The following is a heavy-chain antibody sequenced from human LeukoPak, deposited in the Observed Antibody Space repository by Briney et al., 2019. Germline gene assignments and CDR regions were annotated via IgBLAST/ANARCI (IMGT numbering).Heavy chain of an antibody. CDR2: IYYSGGT. D-gene: IGHD4-17*01. V-gene: IGHV4-61*01. CDR1: GGSVSSGSYY. CDR3: ARDDNYGTFDY. J-gene: IGHJ4*02. Sequence: SETLSLTCTVSGGSVSSGSYYWSWIRQPPGKGLEWIGYIYYSGGTNYNPSLKSRVTISVDTSKNQFSLKLSSVTAADTAVYYCARDDNYGTFDYWGQGTLVTVSS.